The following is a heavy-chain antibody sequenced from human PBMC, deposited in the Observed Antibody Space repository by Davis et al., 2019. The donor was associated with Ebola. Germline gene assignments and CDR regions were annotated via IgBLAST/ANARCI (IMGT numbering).Heavy chain of an antibody. J-gene: IGHJ4*02. Sequence: SETLSLTCTVSGGSISSYYWSWIRQPPGKGLEWIGYIYYSGSTNYSPSLKSRVTISVDTSKNQFSLKLNSVTAADTAVYYCASLYSSGWHFWGQGTLVTVSS. CDR3: ASLYSSGWHF. D-gene: IGHD6-19*01. CDR2: IYYSGST. V-gene: IGHV4-59*01. CDR1: GGSISSYY.